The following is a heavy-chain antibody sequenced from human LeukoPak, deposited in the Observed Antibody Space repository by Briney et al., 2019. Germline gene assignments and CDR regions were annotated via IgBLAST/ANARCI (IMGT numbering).Heavy chain of an antibody. V-gene: IGHV4-59*11. J-gene: IGHJ6*02. CDR3: ARAINPHGGMVLDV. CDR1: GDFSRTHY. Sequence: SETLSLTCTVSGDFSRTHYWSWIRQPPGKALEWLGFASHSGYTSYNPSLKSRLTISMEQSRNQFPLKVTSVTAADAAVYFCARAINPHGGMVLDVWGPGARVTVSS. D-gene: IGHD2-8*01. CDR2: ASHSGYT.